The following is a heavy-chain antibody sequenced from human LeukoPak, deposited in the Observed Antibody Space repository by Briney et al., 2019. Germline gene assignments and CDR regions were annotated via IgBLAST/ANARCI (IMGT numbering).Heavy chain of an antibody. V-gene: IGHV3-21*01. D-gene: IGHD3-22*01. CDR2: ISSSSSYI. Sequence: GGSLRLPCAASGFTFSSYSMNWVRQAPGKGLEWVSSISSSSSYIYYADSVKGRFTISRDNAKNSLYLQMNSLRAEDTAVYYCARDAAPYYYDSSGYAFDIWGQGTMVTVSS. CDR3: ARDAAPYYYDSSGYAFDI. CDR1: GFTFSSYS. J-gene: IGHJ3*02.